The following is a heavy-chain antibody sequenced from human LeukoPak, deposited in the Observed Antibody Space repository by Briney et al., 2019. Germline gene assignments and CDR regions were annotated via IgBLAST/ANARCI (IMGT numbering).Heavy chain of an antibody. CDR3: ASRLRLGELSLVY. CDR1: GGSISSYY. J-gene: IGHJ4*01. Sequence: TSETLSLTCTVSGGSISSYYWSWIRQSPGKGLGWIGFIYFSGSTNYNPSLKSRVTISVATSKNQFYLNLSSVTAGDTPGYYCASRLRLGELSLVYWGQGTLVTV. V-gene: IGHV4-59*08. CDR2: IYFSGST. D-gene: IGHD3-16*02.